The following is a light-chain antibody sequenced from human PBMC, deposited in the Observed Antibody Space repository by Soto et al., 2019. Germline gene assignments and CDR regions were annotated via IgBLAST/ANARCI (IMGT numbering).Light chain of an antibody. Sequence: DIQMTQSPSTLSGSVGDRVTITCRASQTISSWLAWYQQKPGKAPKLLIYKESTLKSGVPSRFSGSGSGTEFTLTISNLQPDDFATYYCQHYNSYSEAVGQGTKGDIK. V-gene: IGKV1-5*03. CDR1: QTISSW. CDR2: KES. CDR3: QHYNSYSEA. J-gene: IGKJ1*01.